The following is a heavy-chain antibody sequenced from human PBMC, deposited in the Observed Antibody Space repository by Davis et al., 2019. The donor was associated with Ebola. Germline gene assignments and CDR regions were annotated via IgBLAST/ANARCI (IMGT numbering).Heavy chain of an antibody. CDR2: INHSGST. V-gene: IGHV4-34*01. J-gene: IGHJ4*02. D-gene: IGHD3-3*01. CDR3: ARSVLEWPPV. Sequence: ESLKISCAASGFIFSSYWMHWIRQPQGKGLEWIGEINHSGSTNYNPSLKSQVTISVDTSKNQFSLKLSSVTAEDTAVYYCARSVLEWPPVWGQGTLVTVSS. CDR1: GFIFSSYW.